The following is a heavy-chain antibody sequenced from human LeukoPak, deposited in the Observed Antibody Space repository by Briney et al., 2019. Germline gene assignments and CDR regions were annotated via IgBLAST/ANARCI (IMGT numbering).Heavy chain of an antibody. Sequence: GASVKVSCKASGYTFPNYDINWVRQATGQGLEWMGWMNPNSGNTGYAQKFQGRVTITRNTSISTAYMELSSLRSEDTAVYYCARSQPTGTTKVRGAFDIWGQGTMVTVSS. V-gene: IGHV1-8*01. D-gene: IGHD1-1*01. J-gene: IGHJ3*02. CDR2: MNPNSGNT. CDR3: ARSQPTGTTKVRGAFDI. CDR1: GYTFPNYD.